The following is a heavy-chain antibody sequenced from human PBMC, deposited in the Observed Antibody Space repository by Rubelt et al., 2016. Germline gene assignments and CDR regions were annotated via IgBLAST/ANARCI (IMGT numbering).Heavy chain of an antibody. D-gene: IGHD3-10*01. Sequence: QLQLQESGPGLVKPSETLSLSCTVSGGSISSVSYYWGWIRQPPGKGLELIGHIYYTGSTYYNPSLKSRVTITVDPSKNQFSLRLSAVTAADTAVYYCATVGRSPGSGTYYPNWLDPWGQGTLVTVSS. J-gene: IGHJ5*02. CDR3: ATVGRSPGSGTYYPNWLDP. CDR1: GGSISSVSYY. V-gene: IGHV4-39*07. CDR2: IYYTGST.